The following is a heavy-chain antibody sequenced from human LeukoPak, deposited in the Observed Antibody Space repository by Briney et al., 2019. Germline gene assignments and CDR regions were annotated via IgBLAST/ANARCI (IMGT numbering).Heavy chain of an antibody. CDR3: TRDGRSGYYYY. D-gene: IGHD3-22*01. Sequence: GGSLRLSCTASGFTFGDYAMSWFRQAPGKGLEWVGFIRSKAYGGTTEYAASVKGRFTISRDDSKSIAYLQMNSLKTEDTAAYYCTRDGRSGYYYYWGQGTLVTVSS. J-gene: IGHJ4*02. V-gene: IGHV3-49*03. CDR1: GFTFGDYA. CDR2: IRSKAYGGTT.